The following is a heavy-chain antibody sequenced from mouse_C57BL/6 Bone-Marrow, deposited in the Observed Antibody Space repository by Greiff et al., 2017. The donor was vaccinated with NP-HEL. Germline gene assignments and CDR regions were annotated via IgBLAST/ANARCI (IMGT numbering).Heavy chain of an antibody. Sequence: QVQLQQPGAELVKPGASVKMSCKASGYTFTSYWITWVKQRPGQGLEWIGDIYPGSGSTNYNEKFKSKATLTVDTSSSTAYMQLSSLPSEDSAVYYCARDYYDGYYDYAMDYWGQGTSVTVSS. CDR3: ARDYYDGYYDYAMDY. CDR2: IYPGSGST. D-gene: IGHD2-3*01. V-gene: IGHV1-55*01. CDR1: GYTFTSYW. J-gene: IGHJ4*01.